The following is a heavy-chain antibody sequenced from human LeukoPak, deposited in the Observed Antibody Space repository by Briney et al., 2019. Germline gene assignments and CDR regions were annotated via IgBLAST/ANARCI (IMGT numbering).Heavy chain of an antibody. J-gene: IGHJ6*02. CDR1: GFTFSSYE. V-gene: IGHV3-48*03. CDR3: ARDLIRVVLRYFGWYLKSGMDV. CDR2: ISSSGSTI. Sequence: GGSLRLSCAASGFTFSSYEMNWVRQAPGKGLEWVSYISSSGSTIYYADSVKGRFTISRDNAKNSLYLQMNSRRAEDTAVYYCARDLIRVVLRYFGWYLKSGMDVWGQGTTVTVSS. D-gene: IGHD3-9*01.